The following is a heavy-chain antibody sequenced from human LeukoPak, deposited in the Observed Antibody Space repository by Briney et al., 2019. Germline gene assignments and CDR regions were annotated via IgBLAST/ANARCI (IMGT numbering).Heavy chain of an antibody. J-gene: IGHJ4*02. CDR1: GGSISSYY. D-gene: IGHD6-19*01. CDR3: ARTVGYSSGWYLYYFDY. V-gene: IGHV4-59*08. CDR2: IYYSGST. Sequence: SETLSLTCTVSGGSISSYYWSWIRQPPGKGLEWIGYIYYSGSTNYNPYLKSRVTISVDTSKNQFSLKLSSVTAADTAVYYCARTVGYSSGWYLYYFDYWGQGTLVTVSS.